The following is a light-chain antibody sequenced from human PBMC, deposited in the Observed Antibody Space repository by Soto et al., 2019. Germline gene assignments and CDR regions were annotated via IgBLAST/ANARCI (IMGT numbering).Light chain of an antibody. CDR3: QHYNSYSEA. CDR2: DAS. Sequence: DIQMTQSPSTLSASVGDRVTITCRASQSISRWLAWHQQKPGKAPKLLIYDASNLETGVPSRFSGSGSGTEFTLTISSLQPDDFATYYCQHYNSYSEAFGQGTKVDI. J-gene: IGKJ1*01. CDR1: QSISRW. V-gene: IGKV1-5*01.